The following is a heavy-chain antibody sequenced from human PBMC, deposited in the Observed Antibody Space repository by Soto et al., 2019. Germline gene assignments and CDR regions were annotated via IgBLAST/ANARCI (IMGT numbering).Heavy chain of an antibody. CDR3: ARDPSGRDFEY. J-gene: IGHJ4*02. CDR1: VFTFSSYW. D-gene: IGHD2-15*01. Sequence: VGSLSLSCAASVFTFSSYWMSCVRHAPGKWLEWVANIKQDGSKKYYVDSVKGRFTIARDNAKNSLYLKMNSLRAEDTAVYYCARDPSGRDFEYWGQGTLVTVSS. CDR2: IKQDGSKK. V-gene: IGHV3-7*01.